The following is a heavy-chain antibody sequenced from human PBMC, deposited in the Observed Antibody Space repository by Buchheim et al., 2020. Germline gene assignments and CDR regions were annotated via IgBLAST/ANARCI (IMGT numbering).Heavy chain of an antibody. Sequence: EVQLLESGGGLVQPGGSLRLSCTASGFPFSTYAVTWVRQAPGKGLEWISAISGLGTTYYADSVRGRFPLSRDNSKNTVFLQMSGLSAGDTAVYYCAKDGSPNSGYTFFDFWGQGTL. CDR3: AKDGSPNSGYTFFDF. CDR2: ISGLGTT. CDR1: GFPFSTYA. D-gene: IGHD5-18*01. J-gene: IGHJ4*02. V-gene: IGHV3-23*01.